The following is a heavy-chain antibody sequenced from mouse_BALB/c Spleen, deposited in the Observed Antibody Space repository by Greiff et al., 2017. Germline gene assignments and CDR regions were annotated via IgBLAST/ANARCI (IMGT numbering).Heavy chain of an antibody. CDR2: IDPYNGGT. D-gene: IGHD2-1*01. V-gene: IGHV1S135*01. CDR1: GYAFTSYN. Sequence: QLQESGPELVKPGASVKVSCKASGYAFTSYNMYWVKQSHGKSLEWIGYIDPYNGGTSYNQKFKGKATLTVDKSSSTAYMHLNSLTSEDSAVYYCARLDGNYVRAMDYWGQGTSVTVSS. J-gene: IGHJ4*01. CDR3: ARLDGNYVRAMDY.